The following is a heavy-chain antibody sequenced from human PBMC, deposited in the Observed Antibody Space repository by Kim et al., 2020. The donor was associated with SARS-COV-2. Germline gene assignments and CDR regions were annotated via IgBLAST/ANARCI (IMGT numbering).Heavy chain of an antibody. V-gene: IGHV3-30*18. CDR2: ISYDGSNK. CDR1: GFTFSSYG. D-gene: IGHD3-9*01. Sequence: GGSLRLSCAASGFTFSSYGMHWVRQAPGKGLEWVAVISYDGSNKYYADSVKGRFTISRDNSKNTRYLHMNSLRAEATAVYYCAKDLGVLRCFDWLSGCMDGWGQGTTVTVSS. CDR3: AKDLGVLRCFDWLSGCMDG. J-gene: IGHJ6*02.